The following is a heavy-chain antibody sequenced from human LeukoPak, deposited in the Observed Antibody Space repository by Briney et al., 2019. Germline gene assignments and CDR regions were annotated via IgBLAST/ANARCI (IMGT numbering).Heavy chain of an antibody. D-gene: IGHD3-3*01. V-gene: IGHV4-39*01. CDR1: GGSISSSSYY. CDR2: IYYSGST. J-gene: IGHJ4*02. Sequence: SETLSLTCTVSGGSISSSSYYWGWIRQPPGKGLEWIGSIYYSGSTYYNPSLKSRVTISVDTSKNQFSLKLSSVTAADTAVYYCAGHYDFWSGYYDWGQGTLVTVSS. CDR3: AGHYDFWSGYYD.